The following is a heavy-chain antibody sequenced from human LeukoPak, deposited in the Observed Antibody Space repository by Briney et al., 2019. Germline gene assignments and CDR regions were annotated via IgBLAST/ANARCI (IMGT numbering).Heavy chain of an antibody. CDR3: ARAGGYYGSGSYYRIAFDI. V-gene: IGHV4-30-2*01. CDR2: IYHSGST. D-gene: IGHD3-10*01. CDR1: GGSISSGGYS. J-gene: IGHJ3*02. Sequence: SETLSLTCAVSGGSISSGGYSWSWIRQPPRKGLEWIGYIYHSGSTYYNPSLKSRVTISVDRSKNQFSLKLSSVTAADTAVYYCARAGGYYGSGSYYRIAFDIWGQGTMVTVSS.